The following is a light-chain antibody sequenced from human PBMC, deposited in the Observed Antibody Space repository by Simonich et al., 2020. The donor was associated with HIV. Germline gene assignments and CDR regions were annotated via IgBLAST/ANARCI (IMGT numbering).Light chain of an antibody. CDR3: QQYYSYPLT. J-gene: IGKJ4*01. Sequence: DIQMTQSPSSLSASVGDRVTITCRASQSISSYINWYQQKPGKAPKLLIYAASSLQSGVPSRFSGSGSGTEFTLTISSLQPDDFATYYCQQYYSYPLTFGGGTKVEIK. V-gene: IGKV1-39*01. CDR2: AAS. CDR1: QSISSY.